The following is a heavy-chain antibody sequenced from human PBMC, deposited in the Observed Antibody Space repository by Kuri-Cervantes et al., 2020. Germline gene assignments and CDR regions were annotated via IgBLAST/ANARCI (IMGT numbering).Heavy chain of an antibody. CDR3: ARDRGGMTMVRGGIF. CDR2: IKQDGGDK. V-gene: IGHV3-7*01. D-gene: IGHD3-10*01. J-gene: IGHJ4*02. CDR1: GFTFRSYA. Sequence: GESLKISCAASGFTFRSYAIHWVRQAPGKGLEWVANIKQDGGDKYYVESVKGRFTISRDNAKNSLYLQMNSLRVEDTAVYYCARDRGGMTMVRGGIFGGQGTLVTVSS.